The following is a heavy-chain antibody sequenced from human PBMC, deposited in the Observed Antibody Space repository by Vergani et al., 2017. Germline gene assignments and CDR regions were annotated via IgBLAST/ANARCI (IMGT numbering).Heavy chain of an antibody. D-gene: IGHD2-21*01. Sequence: EVQLVESGGGLVQPGGSLRLSCAASGFTFSSYAMSWVRQAPGKGLEWVSAISGSGGSTYYADSVKGRFTISRDNSKTTLYLQMNSLRAEDTAVYYCATGAYCGGDCYYRYYYYMDVWGKGTTVTVSS. CDR1: GFTFSSYA. J-gene: IGHJ6*03. V-gene: IGHV3-23*04. CDR3: ATGAYCGGDCYYRYYYYMDV. CDR2: ISGSGGST.